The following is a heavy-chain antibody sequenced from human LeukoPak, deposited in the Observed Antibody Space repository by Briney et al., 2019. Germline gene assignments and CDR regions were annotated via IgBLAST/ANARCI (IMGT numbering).Heavy chain of an antibody. Sequence: GGSLRLSCAASGFSSSSYWMSWVRQAPGKGLEWVANIKQDGSEEYYVGSVKGRLTISRDNAKNSLYLQMNSLRAEDTAVYYCARGRYYSDTSGPYYFDSWGQGTLVTVSS. J-gene: IGHJ4*02. V-gene: IGHV3-7*04. D-gene: IGHD3-22*01. CDR1: GFSSSSYW. CDR3: ARGRYYSDTSGPYYFDS. CDR2: IKQDGSEE.